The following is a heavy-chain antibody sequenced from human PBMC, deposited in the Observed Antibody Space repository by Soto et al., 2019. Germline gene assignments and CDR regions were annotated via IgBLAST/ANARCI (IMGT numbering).Heavy chain of an antibody. CDR3: ARASPASAARGYNWFDP. Sequence: SVKVSCKASGGTFSSYTISWVRQAPGQGLEWMGRIIPILGIANYAQKFQGRVTITADKSTSTAYMELSSLRSEDTAVYYCARASPASAARGYNWFDPWGQGTLVTSPQ. V-gene: IGHV1-69*02. D-gene: IGHD6-6*01. CDR1: GGTFSSYT. J-gene: IGHJ5*02. CDR2: IIPILGIA.